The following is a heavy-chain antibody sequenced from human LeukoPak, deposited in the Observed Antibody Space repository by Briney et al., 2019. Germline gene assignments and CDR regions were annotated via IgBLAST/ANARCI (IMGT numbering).Heavy chain of an antibody. CDR3: ATDKRIAVASTNYYYGMDD. J-gene: IGHJ6*02. Sequence: ASVKVSCKVSGYTLTELSMHWVRQAPGKGLEWMGGFDPEDGETIYAQKFQGRVTMTEDTSTDTAYMELSSLRSGDTAVYYCATDKRIAVASTNYYYGMDDWGQGTTVTVSS. V-gene: IGHV1-24*01. D-gene: IGHD6-19*01. CDR1: GYTLTELS. CDR2: FDPEDGET.